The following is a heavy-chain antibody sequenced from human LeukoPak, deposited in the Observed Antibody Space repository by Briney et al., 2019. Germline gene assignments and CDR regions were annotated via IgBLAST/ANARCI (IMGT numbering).Heavy chain of an antibody. V-gene: IGHV3-23*01. CDR3: AKSVDYYYYYYMDV. J-gene: IGHJ6*03. CDR2: ISGSGGST. Sequence: PGGSLRLSCAASGFTFSSYAMSWVRQAPGKGLEWVSAISGSGGSTYYADSVKGRFTISRDSSRNTPYLQMNSLRADDTAVYYCAKSVDYYYYYYMDVWGKGTTVTVSS. CDR1: GFTFSSYA. D-gene: IGHD3/OR15-3a*01.